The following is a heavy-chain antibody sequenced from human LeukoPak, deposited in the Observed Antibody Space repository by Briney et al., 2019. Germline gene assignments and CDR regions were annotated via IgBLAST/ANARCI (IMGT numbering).Heavy chain of an antibody. CDR2: IYHSGST. V-gene: IGHV4-38-2*02. Sequence: PSETLSLTCPVSGYSISSGYYWGWLRQPPGKGLEWIGSIYHSGSTYYNPSLKSRVTISVDTSKNQFSLKLSSVTAADTAVYYCARVIVDTAYYYYMDVWGKGTTATVSS. J-gene: IGHJ6*03. CDR3: ARVIVDTAYYYYMDV. D-gene: IGHD5-18*01. CDR1: GYSISSGYY.